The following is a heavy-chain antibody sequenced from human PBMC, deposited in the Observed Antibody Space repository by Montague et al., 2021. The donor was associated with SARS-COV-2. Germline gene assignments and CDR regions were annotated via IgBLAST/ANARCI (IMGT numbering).Heavy chain of an antibody. J-gene: IGHJ2*01. CDR2: TYYRYKWYN. D-gene: IGHD2-21*02. Sequence: CAISGDSVASNRRRSEGNTSELQSHPECVCRTYYRYKWYNDYAVSVKSRVIINPDTSNNRISLQLNSVTPEDTAVYYCARAYCGGDCYFYWYFDLWGRGTMVTVSS. CDR3: ARAYCGGDCYFYWYFDL. CDR1: GDSVASNRRR. V-gene: IGHV6-1*01.